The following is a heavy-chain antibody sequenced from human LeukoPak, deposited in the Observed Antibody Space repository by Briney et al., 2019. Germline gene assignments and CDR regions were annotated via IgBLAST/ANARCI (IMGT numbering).Heavy chain of an antibody. D-gene: IGHD3-22*01. J-gene: IGHJ4*02. CDR1: GFTFSSYA. CDR2: ISYDGSNK. CDR3: AKDREYYSSGYYLGVLDY. V-gene: IGHV3-30*04. Sequence: GGSLRLSCAASGFTFSSYAMHWVRQAPGKGLEWVAVISYDGSNKYYADSVKGRFTISRDNSKNTLYLQMNSLRAEDTAVYYCAKDREYYSSGYYLGVLDYWGQGTLVTVSS.